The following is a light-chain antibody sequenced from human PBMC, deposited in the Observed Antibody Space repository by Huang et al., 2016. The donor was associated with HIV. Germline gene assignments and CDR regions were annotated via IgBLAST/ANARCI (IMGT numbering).Light chain of an antibody. V-gene: IGKV3-15*01. J-gene: IGKJ1*01. CDR2: GTS. CDR1: QSVRNN. CDR3: QQYKNWPPWT. Sequence: EIVMTQSPVTLSVSPGERATLSCRARQSVRNNVAWYQQKPAQAPRLLIYGTSTRAAGNPARFSGSGSGTEFTLTISPLQSEDFAVYYCQQYKNWPPWTFGQGTKVEIK.